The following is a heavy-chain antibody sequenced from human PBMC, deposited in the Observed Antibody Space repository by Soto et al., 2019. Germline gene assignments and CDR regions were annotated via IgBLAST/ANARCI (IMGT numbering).Heavy chain of an antibody. Sequence: QVQLVQSGAEVKKPGSSVKVSCKASGGTFSSYTISWVRQAPGQGLEWMGRIIPILGIANYAQKFQGRVTXXADKSTSTAYMELSSLRSEDTAVYYCAREAGDTDYWGQGTLVTVSS. V-gene: IGHV1-69*08. D-gene: IGHD3-16*01. CDR3: AREAGDTDY. CDR1: GGTFSSYT. CDR2: IIPILGIA. J-gene: IGHJ4*02.